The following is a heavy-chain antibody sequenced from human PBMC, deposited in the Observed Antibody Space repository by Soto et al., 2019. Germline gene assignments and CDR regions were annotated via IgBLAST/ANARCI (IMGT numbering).Heavy chain of an antibody. J-gene: IGHJ4*02. CDR2: IKQDGSEK. CDR3: ATLSSTWPTGGDY. V-gene: IGHV3-7*03. Sequence: PVGSLRISCVGSGFTFSSLWLSWVRQAPGKGLEWVANIKQDGSEKYYVDSVKGRFTISRDNADNSLYLQMSGLRADDTAVYYCATLSSTWPTGGDYWGQGTLVTVSS. CDR1: GFTFSSLW. D-gene: IGHD6-13*01.